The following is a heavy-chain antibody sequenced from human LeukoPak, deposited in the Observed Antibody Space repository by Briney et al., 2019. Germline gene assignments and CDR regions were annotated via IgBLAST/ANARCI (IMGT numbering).Heavy chain of an antibody. D-gene: IGHD4-17*01. Sequence: GGSLRLSCAASGFSFSSYAMSWVRQAPGKGLEWVSIISGSGGNTYYADSVKGRFAISRDNSKNTLFLQMNSLRGEDTAVYYCAKDLPPPSYGALDFWGQGTLVTVSS. CDR1: GFSFSSYA. J-gene: IGHJ4*02. CDR3: AKDLPPPSYGALDF. CDR2: ISGSGGNT. V-gene: IGHV3-23*01.